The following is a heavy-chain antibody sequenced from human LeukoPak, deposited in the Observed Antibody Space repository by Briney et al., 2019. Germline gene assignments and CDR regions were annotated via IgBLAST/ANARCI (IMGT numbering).Heavy chain of an antibody. CDR3: ARQVFHGGSPPRLDL. J-gene: IGHJ5*02. Sequence: GGSLRLSCAASGFTVSNNYMSWVRQAPGKGLEWVSIIYSGGSTYYADSVEGRFTISRDNSKNTLYLQMNSLRVEDTAVYYCARQVFHGGSPPRLDLWGQGIQVSVSS. CDR1: GFTVSNNY. V-gene: IGHV3-66*04. D-gene: IGHD3-16*01. CDR2: IYSGGST.